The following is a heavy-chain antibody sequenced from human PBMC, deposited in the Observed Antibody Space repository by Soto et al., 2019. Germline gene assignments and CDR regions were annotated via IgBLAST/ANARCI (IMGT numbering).Heavy chain of an antibody. CDR2: INHSGST. Sequence: QVQLQQWGAGLLKPSETLSLTCAVYGGSFSGYYWSWIRQPPGKGLEWIGEINHSGSTNYNPSLKSRVTISVDTSKNQFSLKLSSVTAADTAVYYCARAAYSNYEWLNRRYNWFDPWGQGTLVTVSS. J-gene: IGHJ5*02. CDR3: ARAAYSNYEWLNRRYNWFDP. CDR1: GGSFSGYY. V-gene: IGHV4-34*01. D-gene: IGHD4-4*01.